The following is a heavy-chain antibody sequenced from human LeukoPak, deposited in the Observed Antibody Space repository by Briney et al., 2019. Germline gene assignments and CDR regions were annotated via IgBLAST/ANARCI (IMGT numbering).Heavy chain of an antibody. CDR3: TTGQVVDYDASGYSALDY. Sequence: PGGSLRLSCAASGFTFSNAWMNWVRQAPGKGLEWVGRVKSKTEGGTTDYAAPVKGRFTISTDDSKNTLYLQMSGLKTEDTAVYYCTTGQVVDYDASGYSALDYWGQGTLVTVSS. CDR2: VKSKTEGGTT. V-gene: IGHV3-15*01. J-gene: IGHJ4*02. CDR1: GFTFSNAW. D-gene: IGHD3-22*01.